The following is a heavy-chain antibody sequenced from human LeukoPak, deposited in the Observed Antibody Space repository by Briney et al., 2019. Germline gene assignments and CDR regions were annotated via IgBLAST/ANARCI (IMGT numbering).Heavy chain of an antibody. J-gene: IGHJ4*02. CDR3: TTDCIAAALGY. Sequence: GGSLRLSCAASGFTFSSYAMGWVRPAPGQGLEWVGRIKSKTDGGTTDYAAPVKGRFTISRDDSKITLYLQTNSQKTEDTAVYYCTTDCIAAALGYWGQGTLVTVS. CDR2: IKSKTDGGTT. CDR1: GFTFSSYA. D-gene: IGHD6-13*01. V-gene: IGHV3-15*01.